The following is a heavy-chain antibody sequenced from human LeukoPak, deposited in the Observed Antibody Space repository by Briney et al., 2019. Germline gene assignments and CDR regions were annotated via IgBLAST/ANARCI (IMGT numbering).Heavy chain of an antibody. J-gene: IGHJ6*02. CDR2: IRVDGDFK. CDR3: ARSVYGSGSYRDV. D-gene: IGHD3-10*01. Sequence: PGRSLRLSCAASGFSFSSYGMHWVRQARGKGLEWVSSIRVDGDFKHCGASVKGRDAISRNNAENKVFLQMNNLRGEDTGVYFCARSVYGSGSYRDVWGQGTTLIVSS. CDR1: GFSFSSYG. V-gene: IGHV3-33*03.